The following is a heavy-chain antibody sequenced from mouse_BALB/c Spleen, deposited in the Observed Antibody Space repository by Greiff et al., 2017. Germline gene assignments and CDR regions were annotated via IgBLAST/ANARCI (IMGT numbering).Heavy chain of an antibody. Sequence: VQLKESGAELVRPGALVKLSCKASGFNIKDYYMHWVKQRPEQGLEWIGWIDPENGNTIYDPKFQGKASITADTSSNTAYLQLSSLTSEDTAVYYCARGLRPAMDYWGKGNSDTVS. CDR3: ARGLRPAMDY. CDR1: GFNIKDYY. D-gene: IGHD1-2*01. J-gene: IGHJ4*01. CDR2: IDPENGNT. V-gene: IGHV14-1*02.